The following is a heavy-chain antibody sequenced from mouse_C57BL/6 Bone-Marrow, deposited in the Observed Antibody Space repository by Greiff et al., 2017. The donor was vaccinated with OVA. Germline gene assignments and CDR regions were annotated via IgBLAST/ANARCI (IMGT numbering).Heavy chain of an antibody. V-gene: IGHV3-6*01. J-gene: IGHJ3*01. Sequence: EVQLQESGPGLVKPSQSLSLTCSVTGYSITSGYYWNWIRQFPGNKLEWMGYISYDGSNNYNPSLKNRISITRDTSKNQFFLKLNSVTTEDTATYYCARDLLYGYYGFAYWGQGTLVTVSA. CDR1: GYSITSGYY. CDR3: ARDLLYGYYGFAY. CDR2: ISYDGSN. D-gene: IGHD2-3*01.